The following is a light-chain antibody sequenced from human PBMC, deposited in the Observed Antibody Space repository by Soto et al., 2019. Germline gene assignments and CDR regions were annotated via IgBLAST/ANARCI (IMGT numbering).Light chain of an antibody. J-gene: IGKJ1*01. CDR2: DAS. CDR3: QQYNSYSWT. V-gene: IGKV1-5*01. CDR1: QRISSW. Sequence: DIQMTQSPSTLSASVGDRVTITCRASQRISSWLAWYQQKPGTAPKVLIYDASRLESGVPSRFSGSGSGTEFTLTISSLQPADFATYYCQQYNSYSWTFGQGTKVDIK.